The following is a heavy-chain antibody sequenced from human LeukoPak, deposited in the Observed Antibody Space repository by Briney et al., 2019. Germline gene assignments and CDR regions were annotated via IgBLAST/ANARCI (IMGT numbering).Heavy chain of an antibody. J-gene: IGHJ6*03. CDR1: GLTFDDYG. CDR3: PRRGYDILTGNYDYYYYMDV. D-gene: IGHD3-9*01. Sequence: GGSLRLSCAASGLTFDDYGMSWVRHAPGKGREWVSGINWDGGSTVYADSVKGRFTISRDNAKNSLYLQMNSLRAEDTALYYCPRRGYDILTGNYDYYYYMDVWGKGTTVTVSS. CDR2: INWDGGST. V-gene: IGHV3-20*04.